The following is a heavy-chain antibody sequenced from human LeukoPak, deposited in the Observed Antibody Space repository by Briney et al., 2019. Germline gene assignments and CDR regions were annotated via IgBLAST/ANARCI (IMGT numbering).Heavy chain of an antibody. V-gene: IGHV4-59*08. D-gene: IGHD3-22*01. J-gene: IGHJ5*02. Sequence: SETLSLTCTVSGGSISSYYWSWIRQPPGKGLEWIGYIYYSGSTNYNPSLKSRVTISVDTSKNQLSLKLSSVTAADTAVYYCARHDNYYDSVFDPWGQGTLVTVSS. CDR2: IYYSGST. CDR3: ARHDNYYDSVFDP. CDR1: GGSISSYY.